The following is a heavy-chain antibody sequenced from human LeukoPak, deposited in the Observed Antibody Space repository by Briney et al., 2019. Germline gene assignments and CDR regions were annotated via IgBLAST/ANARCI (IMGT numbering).Heavy chain of an antibody. D-gene: IGHD3-3*01. V-gene: IGHV3-30*02. CDR2: IRYDGSNK. Sequence: PGGSLRLSCVASEFTFSSYGMHWVRQAPGKGLEWVAFIRYDGSNKYYADSVKGRFTISRDNSKNTLYLQMNSLRAEDTAVYYCARTGDYDFWSDYHFYYYYYMDVWGKGTTVTVSS. CDR1: EFTFSSYG. J-gene: IGHJ6*03. CDR3: ARTGDYDFWSDYHFYYYYYMDV.